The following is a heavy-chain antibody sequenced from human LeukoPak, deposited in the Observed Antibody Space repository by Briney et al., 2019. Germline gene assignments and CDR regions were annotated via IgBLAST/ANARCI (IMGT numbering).Heavy chain of an antibody. CDR1: GFTVSDNY. J-gene: IGHJ3*02. CDR3: ARERYCGGDCYSFAFDI. V-gene: IGHV3-66*01. CDR2: FYSGGNT. D-gene: IGHD2-21*02. Sequence: GSLRLSCAASGFTVSDNYMSWVRQAPGKGLEWVSVFYSGGNTNYANSVKGRFTISRDNSKNTLYLQMNSLRAEDTAVYYCARERYCGGDCYSFAFDIWGQGTMVTVSS.